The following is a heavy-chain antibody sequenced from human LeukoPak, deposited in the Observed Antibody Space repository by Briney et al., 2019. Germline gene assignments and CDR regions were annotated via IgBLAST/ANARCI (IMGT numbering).Heavy chain of an antibody. Sequence: GVSLRLSCAASGLTFTGSAMSWVRQAPGKGLEWVSAFSGGGDTDYADSVKGRFTISRDTSKNTLYLQMDSLRAEDTAIYFCAKEGLQYFDFDFWGQGTLVTVSS. J-gene: IGHJ4*02. CDR3: AKEGLQYFDFDF. D-gene: IGHD3-9*01. CDR1: GLTFTGSA. CDR2: FSGGGDT. V-gene: IGHV3-23*01.